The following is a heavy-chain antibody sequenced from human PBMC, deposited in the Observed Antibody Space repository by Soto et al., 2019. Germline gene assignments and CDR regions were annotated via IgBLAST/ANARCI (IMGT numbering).Heavy chain of an antibody. CDR3: ARVGGVYYDSSGYYASYGMDV. J-gene: IGHJ6*02. CDR2: MNPNSGGT. Sequence: QVQLVQSGAEVKKPGASVKVSCKASGYTFTGYYMHWVRQAPGQGLEWMGWMNPNSGGTNYAQKFQGRVTMNRDTSISTSYMELSRLRSDDTAVYYCARVGGVYYDSSGYYASYGMDVWGQGPTVTVSS. D-gene: IGHD3-22*01. CDR1: GYTFTGYY. V-gene: IGHV1-2*02.